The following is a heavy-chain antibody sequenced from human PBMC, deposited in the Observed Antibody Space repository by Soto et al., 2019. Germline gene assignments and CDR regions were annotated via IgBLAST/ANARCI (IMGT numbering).Heavy chain of an antibody. CDR2: IYPGDSRT. V-gene: IGHV5-51*01. Sequence: PGESLKISCQGSGYSFTNYWIAWVRQMPGKGLEWMGIIYPGDSRTTYSPSFRGQVTISADRSINTAYLQWSSLEASDTAMYYCARTESGYRYGFADVWGQGTTVTVSS. D-gene: IGHD5-18*01. J-gene: IGHJ6*02. CDR3: ARTESGYRYGFADV. CDR1: GYSFTNYW.